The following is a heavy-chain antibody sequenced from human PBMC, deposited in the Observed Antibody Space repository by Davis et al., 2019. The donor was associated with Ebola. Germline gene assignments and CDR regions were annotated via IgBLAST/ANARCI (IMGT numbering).Heavy chain of an antibody. Sequence: MPSETLSLTCTVSGGSISPYYWSWIQQPLGKGLEWIGYIYYSGSTKYNLSLKGRVAISVDTSKNQFSLKLSSVTAADTAVYYCARSYGAAPFDYWGQGTLVTVSS. D-gene: IGHD4/OR15-4a*01. CDR2: IYYSGST. J-gene: IGHJ4*02. CDR3: ARSYGAAPFDY. CDR1: GGSISPYY. V-gene: IGHV4-59*08.